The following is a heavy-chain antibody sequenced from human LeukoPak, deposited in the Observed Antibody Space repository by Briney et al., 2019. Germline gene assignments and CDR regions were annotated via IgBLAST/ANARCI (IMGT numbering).Heavy chain of an antibody. D-gene: IGHD2-2*01. CDR2: INPNDGAT. V-gene: IGHV1-2*02. J-gene: IGHJ4*02. CDR3: ARANFLYCSSTTGLFDY. Sequence: ASVKVSCKASGYTFTDYYMHWVRQAPGQGFEWMGWINPNDGATTYAQKFQGRVTMTRATSISTAHMEVSRLRSDDTAVYYCARANFLYCSSTTGLFDYWGQGTLVTVSS. CDR1: GYTFTDYY.